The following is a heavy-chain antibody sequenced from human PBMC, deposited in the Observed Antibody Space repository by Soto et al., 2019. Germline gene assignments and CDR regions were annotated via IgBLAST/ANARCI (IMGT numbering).Heavy chain of an antibody. CDR3: AKDLDFGDAFDI. V-gene: IGHV3-30*18. Sequence: QVQLVESGGGVVQPGRSLRLSCAASGFTFSSYGMHWVRQAPGKGLEWVAVISYDGSNKYYADSVKGRFTISRDNSKNTLYLQMNSLRAEDTAVYYCAKDLDFGDAFDIWGQGTMVTVSS. CDR2: ISYDGSNK. CDR1: GFTFSSYG. D-gene: IGHD3-3*01. J-gene: IGHJ3*02.